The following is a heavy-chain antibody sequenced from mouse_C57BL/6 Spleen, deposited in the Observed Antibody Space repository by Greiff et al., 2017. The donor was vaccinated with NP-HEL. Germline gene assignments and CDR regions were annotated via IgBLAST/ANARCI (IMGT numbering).Heavy chain of an antibody. V-gene: IGHV1-80*01. Sequence: VQLQQSGAELVKPGASVKISCKASGYAFSSYWMNWVKQRPGKGLEWIGQIYPGDGDTNYNGKFKGKATLTADKSSSTAYMQLSSLTSEDSAVYFCAREADGGHWYFDVWGTGTTVTVSS. CDR1: GYAFSSYW. J-gene: IGHJ1*03. D-gene: IGHD1-1*02. CDR3: AREADGGHWYFDV. CDR2: IYPGDGDT.